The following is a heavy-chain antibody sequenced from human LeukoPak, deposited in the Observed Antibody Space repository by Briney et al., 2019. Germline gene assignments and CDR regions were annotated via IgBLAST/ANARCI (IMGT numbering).Heavy chain of an antibody. CDR3: ASPYCSGGSCYASWFDP. J-gene: IGHJ5*02. CDR2: IIPIFGTA. CDR1: GGTFSSYA. D-gene: IGHD2-15*01. V-gene: IGHV1-69*01. Sequence: ASVKVSCKASGGTFSSYAISWVRQAPGQGLEWMGGIIPIFGTANYAQKFRGRVTITADESTSTAYMELSSLRSEDTAVYYCASPYCSGGSCYASWFDPWGQGTLVTVSS.